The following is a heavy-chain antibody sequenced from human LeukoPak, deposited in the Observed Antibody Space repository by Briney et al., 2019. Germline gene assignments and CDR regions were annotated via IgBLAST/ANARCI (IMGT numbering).Heavy chain of an antibody. CDR3: ARDLWLWRLPGPELEPGTDY. J-gene: IGHJ4*02. CDR2: INPNSGGT. D-gene: IGHD3-3*01. Sequence: GASVKVSCKASGYTFTGYYMHWVRQAPGQGLEWMGWINPNSGGTNYAQKFQGRVTMTRDTSISTAYMELSRLRSDDTAVYYCARDLWLWRLPGPELEPGTDYWGQGTLVTVSS. V-gene: IGHV1-2*02. CDR1: GYTFTGYY.